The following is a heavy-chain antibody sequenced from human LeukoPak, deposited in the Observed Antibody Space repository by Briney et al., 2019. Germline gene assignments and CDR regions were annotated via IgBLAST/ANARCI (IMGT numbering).Heavy chain of an antibody. CDR1: GFTFSSYG. CDR2: IWYDGSNK. J-gene: IGHJ4*02. Sequence: GGSLRLSCAASGFTFSSYGMHWVRQAPGKGLEWVAVIWYDGSNKYYADSVKGRFTISRGNSKNTLYLQMNSLRAEDTAVYYCAKGHVGGSYLLDYWGQGTLVTVSS. D-gene: IGHD1-26*01. V-gene: IGHV3-33*06. CDR3: AKGHVGGSYLLDY.